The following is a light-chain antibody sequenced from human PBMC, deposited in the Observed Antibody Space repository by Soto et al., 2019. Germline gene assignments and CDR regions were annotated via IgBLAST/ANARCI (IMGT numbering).Light chain of an antibody. CDR3: QQYGSSLFT. CDR2: GAS. J-gene: IGKJ3*01. Sequence: EIVLTQSPGTLSLSPGQRATLSCRASQSVSSNYLAWYQQKPGQAPRLLIYGASNRAAGIPDRFSGSGSGTDFTLTISRLEPDDFAVYYCQQYGSSLFTFGPGTKVDIK. V-gene: IGKV3-20*01. CDR1: QSVSSNY.